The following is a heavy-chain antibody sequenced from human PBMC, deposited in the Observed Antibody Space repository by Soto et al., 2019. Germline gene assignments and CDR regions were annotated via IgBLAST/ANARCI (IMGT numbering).Heavy chain of an antibody. CDR3: ARDWVNYDFWSGYPQYNWFDP. Sequence: SETLSLTSTVSGGSISSYYWSWIRQPAGKGLEWIGRIYTSGSTNYNPSLKSRVTMSVDTSKNQFSLKLSSVTAADTAVYYCARDWVNYDFWSGYPQYNWFDPWGQGTLVTVSS. J-gene: IGHJ5*02. V-gene: IGHV4-4*07. D-gene: IGHD3-3*01. CDR1: GGSISSYY. CDR2: IYTSGST.